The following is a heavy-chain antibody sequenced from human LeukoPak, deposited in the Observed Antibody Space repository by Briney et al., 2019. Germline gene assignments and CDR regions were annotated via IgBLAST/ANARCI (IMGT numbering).Heavy chain of an antibody. CDR3: ARSPLLSGGFGEFNGWFDP. CDR2: IYPGDSDT. Sequence: GESLKISCKGSGYSFTSYWIGWVRQMPGKGLEWMGIIYPGDSDTRYSPSFQGQVTISADKSISTAYLQWSSLKAPDTAMYYCARSPLLSGGFGEFNGWFDPWGQGTLVTVSS. CDR1: GYSFTSYW. V-gene: IGHV5-51*01. J-gene: IGHJ5*02. D-gene: IGHD3-10*01.